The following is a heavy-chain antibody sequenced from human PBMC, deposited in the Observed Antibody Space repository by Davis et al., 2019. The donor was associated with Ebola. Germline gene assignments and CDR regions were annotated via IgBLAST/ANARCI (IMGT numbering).Heavy chain of an antibody. Sequence: SETLSLTCAVYGGSFKSYYWNWIRQPPGKGLEWIGEINHSGSSKYNPSLKSRVTMSAGTSKNQVSLKLSSVTAADTAVYHCVRSVTMIRGVIPWFDPWGQGTLVAVSS. CDR1: GGSFKSYY. V-gene: IGHV4-34*01. CDR2: INHSGSS. D-gene: IGHD3-10*01. CDR3: VRSVTMIRGVIPWFDP. J-gene: IGHJ5*01.